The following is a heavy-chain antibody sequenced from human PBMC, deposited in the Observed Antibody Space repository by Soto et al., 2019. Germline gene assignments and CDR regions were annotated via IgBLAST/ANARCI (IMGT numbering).Heavy chain of an antibody. D-gene: IGHD2-15*01. CDR1: GFTFSSYS. V-gene: IGHV3-21*01. CDR3: ARGVGYCSGGSCYPHDYYYYMDV. CDR2: ISSSSSYI. Sequence: GGSLRLSCAASGFTFSSYSMNWVRQAPGKGLEWVSSISSSSSYIYYADSVKGRFTISRDNAKNSLYLQMNSLRAEDTAVYYCARGVGYCSGGSCYPHDYYYYMDVWGKGTTVTVSS. J-gene: IGHJ6*03.